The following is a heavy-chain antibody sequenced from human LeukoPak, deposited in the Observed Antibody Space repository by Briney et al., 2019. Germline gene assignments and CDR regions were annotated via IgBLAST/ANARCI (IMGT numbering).Heavy chain of an antibody. D-gene: IGHD4-17*01. Sequence: GGSLRLSCAASGFTFSSYAMSLVRQAPGKGLEWVSAISGSGGSTYYADSVKGRFTISRDNSKNTLYLQMNSLRAEDTAVYYCAKRLDYGDYTFDYWGQGTLVTVSS. J-gene: IGHJ4*02. CDR3: AKRLDYGDYTFDY. V-gene: IGHV3-23*01. CDR1: GFTFSSYA. CDR2: ISGSGGST.